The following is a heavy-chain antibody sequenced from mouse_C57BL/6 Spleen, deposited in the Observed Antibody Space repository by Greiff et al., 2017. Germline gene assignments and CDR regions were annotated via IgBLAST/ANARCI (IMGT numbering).Heavy chain of an antibody. D-gene: IGHD2-4*01. J-gene: IGHJ1*03. CDR3: ARGDDCDKDWYFDV. V-gene: IGHV1-59*01. CDR2: IAPSDSYT. Sequence: VQLQQPGAELVRPGTSVKLSCKASGYTFTSYWMHWVKQRPGQGLEWIGVIAPSDSYTNYNQKFKGEATLTVDTSSSTAYMQLSSLTSEDSAVYYCARGDDCDKDWYFDVWGTGTTVTVSS. CDR1: GYTFTSYW.